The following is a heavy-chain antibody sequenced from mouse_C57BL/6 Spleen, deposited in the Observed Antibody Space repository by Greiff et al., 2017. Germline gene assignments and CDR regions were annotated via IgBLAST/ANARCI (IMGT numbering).Heavy chain of an antibody. CDR1: GFTFSDYG. CDR3: ARRYDYDGEAMDY. Sequence: EVKLMESGGGLVKPGGSLKLSCAASGFTFSDYGMHWVRQAPEKGLEWVAYISSGSSTIYYADTVKGRFTISRDNAKNTLFLQMTSLRSEDTAMYYCARRYDYDGEAMDYWGQGTSVTVSS. J-gene: IGHJ4*01. V-gene: IGHV5-17*01. D-gene: IGHD2-4*01. CDR2: ISSGSSTI.